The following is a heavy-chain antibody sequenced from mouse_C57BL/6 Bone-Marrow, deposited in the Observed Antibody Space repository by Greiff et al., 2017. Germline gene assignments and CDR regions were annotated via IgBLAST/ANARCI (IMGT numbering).Heavy chain of an antibody. J-gene: IGHJ1*03. CDR2: IYPGGGYT. CDR1: GYTFTNYW. V-gene: IGHV1-63*01. CDR3: ARGGPWYFDV. Sequence: VQLQQSGAELVRPGTSVKMSCKASGYTFTNYWIGWAKQRPGHGLEWIGDIYPGGGYTNYNEKFKGKATLTADKSSSTAYMQFSSLTSEDSAIYYCARGGPWYFDVWGTGTTVTVSS.